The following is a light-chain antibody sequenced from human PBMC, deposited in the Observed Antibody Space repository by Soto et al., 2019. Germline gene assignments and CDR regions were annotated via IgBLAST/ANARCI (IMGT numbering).Light chain of an antibody. CDR3: QQYNSYSGT. CDR1: QSISSC. J-gene: IGKJ2*01. Sequence: DIQMTQSPSTLSASVGDRVTITCRASQSISSCLAWYQQKPGKAPMLLIYKAPSLESGVPSSFSCSGSGTEFSLTISSLQPDGFADYYVQQYNSYSGTFGQGAKLEIK. CDR2: KAP. V-gene: IGKV1-5*03.